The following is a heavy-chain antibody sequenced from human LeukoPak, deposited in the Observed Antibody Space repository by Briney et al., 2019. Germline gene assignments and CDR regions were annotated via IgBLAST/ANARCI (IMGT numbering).Heavy chain of an antibody. V-gene: IGHV4-31*03. J-gene: IGHJ5*02. Sequence: SETLSLTCTVSGGSISSGGYYWNWIRQHPGKGLEWIGYIYYSGSTFYNPSLKSRVTISVDTSKNQFSLKVNSVTAADTAVYYCARAPLYGGHAEWFDPWGQGTLVTVSS. CDR2: IYYSGST. CDR3: ARAPLYGGHAEWFDP. CDR1: GGSISSGGYY. D-gene: IGHD4-23*01.